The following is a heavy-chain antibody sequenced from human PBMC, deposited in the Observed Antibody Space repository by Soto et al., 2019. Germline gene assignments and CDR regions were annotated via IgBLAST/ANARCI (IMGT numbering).Heavy chain of an antibody. D-gene: IGHD5-12*01. CDR3: ARDRGDIVATITPAWVDP. CDR2: IIPILGIA. Sequence: QVQLVQSGAEVKKPGSSVKVSCKASGGTFSSYTISWVRQAPGQGLEWMGRIIPILGIANYAQKFQGRVTITADKSTSTAYMELSSLRSEDTAVYYCARDRGDIVATITPAWVDPWGQGTLVTVSS. V-gene: IGHV1-69*08. CDR1: GGTFSSYT. J-gene: IGHJ5*02.